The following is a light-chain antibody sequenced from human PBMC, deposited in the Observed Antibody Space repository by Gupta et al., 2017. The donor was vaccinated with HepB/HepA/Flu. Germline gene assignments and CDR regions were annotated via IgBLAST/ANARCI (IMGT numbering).Light chain of an antibody. Sequence: SYALTQTPSVSVSPRQTDNFIGSGDKLGDKYVYWDQQKSGQSPVLFIYQSNQRPSGIPERFSSSNTGNTAALTIGGTETMDEAYCNCQAWDNSTGVVFGGGTKLTVL. CDR2: QSN. CDR3: QAWDNSTGVV. V-gene: IGLV3-1*01. J-gene: IGLJ2*01. CDR1: KLGDKY.